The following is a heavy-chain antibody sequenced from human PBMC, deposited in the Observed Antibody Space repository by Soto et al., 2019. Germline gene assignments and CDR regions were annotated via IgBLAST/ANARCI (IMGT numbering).Heavy chain of an antibody. J-gene: IGHJ6*02. D-gene: IGHD4-4*01. V-gene: IGHV3-23*01. CDR1: GFPFSSYA. CDR3: AKGQSTHAV. Sequence: EVQLLESGGGLVQPGGSLRLSCAASGFPFSSYAMTWVRQVPGKGLEWVSGISTGGDRTYYADSVKGRFTISRDNYGNKLYLQMNSLRAEETALYYCAKGQSTHAVWGQGTTVAVSS. CDR2: ISTGGDRT.